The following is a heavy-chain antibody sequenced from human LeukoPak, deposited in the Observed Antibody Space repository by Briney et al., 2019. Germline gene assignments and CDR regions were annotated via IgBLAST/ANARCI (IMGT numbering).Heavy chain of an antibody. CDR2: ISYDGSNE. V-gene: IGHV3-30*04. Sequence: GGSLRLSCAASGFTFSSYVMHWVRQAPGKGLEWVAIISYDGSNEYYADSVKGRFTISRDNSKNTLYLQMNSLRAADTAVYYCAKGPFDYWGQGTLVTVSS. CDR3: AKGPFDY. CDR1: GFTFSSYV. J-gene: IGHJ4*02.